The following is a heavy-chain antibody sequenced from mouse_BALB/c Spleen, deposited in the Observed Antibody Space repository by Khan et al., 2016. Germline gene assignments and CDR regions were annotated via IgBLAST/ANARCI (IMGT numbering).Heavy chain of an antibody. D-gene: IGHD1-1*01. V-gene: IGHV4-1*02. CDR3: ARAGYYGYFAY. CDR2: INPDSSTI. Sequence: EVKLLESGGGLVQPGGSLKLTCAASGFDFSRYWMSWVRQAPGKGLEWIGEINPDSSTINYPPSLKGQFIIYRDNAKNTLYLQKSKVRSEDATLYYCARAGYYGYFAYWGQGTLVTVSA. J-gene: IGHJ3*01. CDR1: GFDFSRYW.